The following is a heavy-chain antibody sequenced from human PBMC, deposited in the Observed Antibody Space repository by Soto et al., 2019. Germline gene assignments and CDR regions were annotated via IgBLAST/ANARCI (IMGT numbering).Heavy chain of an antibody. Sequence: GGSLRLSCAASGFTVSSNYMSWVRQAPGKGLEWVSAISGSGGSTYYADSVKGRFTISRDNSKNTLYLQMNSLRAEDTAVYYCAKEGYYYDSSGYYYFDYWGQGTLVTVSS. D-gene: IGHD3-22*01. V-gene: IGHV3-23*01. J-gene: IGHJ4*02. CDR2: ISGSGGST. CDR3: AKEGYYYDSSGYYYFDY. CDR1: GFTVSSNY.